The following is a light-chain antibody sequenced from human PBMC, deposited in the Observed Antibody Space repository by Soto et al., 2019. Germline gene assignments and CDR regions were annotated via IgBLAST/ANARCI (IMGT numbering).Light chain of an antibody. CDR3: QQYGSSPMYT. V-gene: IGKV3D-20*01. CDR2: DAS. CDR1: QTVNSSY. Sequence: IVLTQSPATLSLSPGERATLSCGASQTVNSSYLAWYQQKPGLAPRLLIYDASNRATGIPDRFSGSGSGPDFTLTISRLEPEDFAVYYCQQYGSSPMYTFGQGTKLEIK. J-gene: IGKJ2*01.